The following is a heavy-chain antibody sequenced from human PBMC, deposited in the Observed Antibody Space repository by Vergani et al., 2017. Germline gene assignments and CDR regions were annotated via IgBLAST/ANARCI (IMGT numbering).Heavy chain of an antibody. J-gene: IGHJ6*02. V-gene: IGHV1-69*12. D-gene: IGHD2-2*01. Sequence: QVQLVQSGAEVKKPGSSVKVSCKASGGTFSSYAISWVRQAPGQGLEWMGGIIPIFGTANYAQKFQGRVTITADESTSTAYMELSSLRSEDTAVYYCAEGAYCSSTSCYRRPPYYYYYYGMDVWGQGTTVTVSS. CDR2: IIPIFGTA. CDR3: AEGAYCSSTSCYRRPPYYYYYYGMDV. CDR1: GGTFSSYA.